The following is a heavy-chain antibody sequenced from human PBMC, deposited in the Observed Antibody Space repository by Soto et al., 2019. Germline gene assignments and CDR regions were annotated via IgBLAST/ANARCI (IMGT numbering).Heavy chain of an antibody. V-gene: IGHV3-74*01. CDR1: GFIFSDYW. Sequence: EVQLVESGGGLVQPGGSPRLSCAASGFIFSDYWIHWVRQAPGKGLVWVSRIKSDEITTNYADSVWGRLTISRDNAKNTVYLQMNSLRAEDTAVYYCARGARNYYYFDYWGQGTLVTVSS. J-gene: IGHJ4*02. CDR2: IKSDEITT. CDR3: ARGARNYYYFDY. D-gene: IGHD3-10*01.